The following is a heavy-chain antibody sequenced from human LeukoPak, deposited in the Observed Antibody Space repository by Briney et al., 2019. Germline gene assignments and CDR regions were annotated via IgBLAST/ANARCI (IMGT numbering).Heavy chain of an antibody. J-gene: IGHJ4*02. CDR1: GFTFSSYA. CDR3: AKEFGEFFYFFDH. V-gene: IGHV3-23*01. CDR2: IKAGGDRA. Sequence: PGGSLRLSCAASGFTFSSYAMSWVRQVPGKTLEWVSGIKAGGDRAFYADSVKGRFTLSRDNSKNTLFLQMATVRVEDTAVYYCAKEFGEFFYFFDHWGQGALVTVSS. D-gene: IGHD3-10*01.